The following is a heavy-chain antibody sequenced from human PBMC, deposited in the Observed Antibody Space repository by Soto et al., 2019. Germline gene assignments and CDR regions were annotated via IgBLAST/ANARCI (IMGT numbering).Heavy chain of an antibody. Sequence: PGGSLRLSCAASGFTFSSYSMNWVRQAPGKGLEWVSSISSSSSYIYYADSVKGRFTISRDNAKNSLYLQMNSLRAEDTAVYYCARDILLVPAAINYYYGMDVWGQGTTVTASS. CDR3: ARDILLVPAAINYYYGMDV. D-gene: IGHD2-2*02. CDR1: GFTFSSYS. CDR2: ISSSSSYI. V-gene: IGHV3-21*01. J-gene: IGHJ6*02.